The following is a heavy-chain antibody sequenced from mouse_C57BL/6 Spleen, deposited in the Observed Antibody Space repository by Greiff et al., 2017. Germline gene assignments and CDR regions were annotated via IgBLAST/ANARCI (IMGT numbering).Heavy chain of an antibody. CDR2: IYPRSGNT. Sequence: QVQLKESGTELARPGASVKLSCKASGYTFTSYGISWVKQRTGQGLEWIGEIYPRSGNTYYNEKFKGKATLTADKSSSTAYMELRSLTSEDSAVYFCARSGYYGSSYDFDYWGQGTTLTVSS. D-gene: IGHD1-1*01. CDR3: ARSGYYGSSYDFDY. J-gene: IGHJ2*01. V-gene: IGHV1-81*01. CDR1: GYTFTSYG.